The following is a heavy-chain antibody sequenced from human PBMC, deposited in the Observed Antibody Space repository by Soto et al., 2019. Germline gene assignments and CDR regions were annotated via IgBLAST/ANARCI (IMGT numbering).Heavy chain of an antibody. Sequence: PGGSLRLSCAASGFTFSSYSMNWFRHAPGKGLEWVSYISSSSSTIYYADSVKGRFTISRDNAKNSLYLQMNSLRAEDTAVYYCARDGSSGWTPDWFDPWGQGTLVTVSS. CDR1: GFTFSSYS. CDR2: ISSSSSTI. CDR3: ARDGSSGWTPDWFDP. J-gene: IGHJ5*02. D-gene: IGHD6-19*01. V-gene: IGHV3-48*01.